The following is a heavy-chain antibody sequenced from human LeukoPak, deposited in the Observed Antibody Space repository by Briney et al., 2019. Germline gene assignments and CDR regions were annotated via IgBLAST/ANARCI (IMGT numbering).Heavy chain of an antibody. Sequence: ASVKVSCKASGYTFTSNYIHWVRQALGQGLEWMGMIYPRDGSTSYAQNFQGRVTVTRDTSTTTVHMELRGLRSEDTAVYYCARDQEGFDYWGQGTVVTVSS. CDR3: ARDQEGFDY. J-gene: IGHJ4*02. CDR1: GYTFTSNY. V-gene: IGHV1-46*01. CDR2: IYPRDGST.